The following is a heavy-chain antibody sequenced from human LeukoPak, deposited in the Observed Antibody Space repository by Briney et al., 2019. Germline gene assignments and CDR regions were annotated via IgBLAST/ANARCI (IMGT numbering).Heavy chain of an antibody. D-gene: IGHD3-10*01. J-gene: IGHJ4*02. CDR2: ISAYNGNT. CDR1: GYTFTSYG. Sequence: ASVKVSCEASGYTFTSYGISWVRQAPGQGLEWMGWISAYNGNTNYAQKLQGRVTMTTDTSTSTAYMELRSLRSDDTAVYYCARGDYYGSGTYYKKTVDYWGQGTLVTVSS. CDR3: ARGDYYGSGTYYKKTVDY. V-gene: IGHV1-18*01.